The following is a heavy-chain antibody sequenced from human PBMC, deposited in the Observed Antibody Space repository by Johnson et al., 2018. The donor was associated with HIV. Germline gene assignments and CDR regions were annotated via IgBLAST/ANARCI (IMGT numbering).Heavy chain of an antibody. CDR1: GFAFSSYA. CDR3: ARRGLANAFDI. CDR2: ISYDGRDA. Sequence: QVQLVESGGGVVQPGTSLRLSCTASGFAFSSYALHWVRQAPGKGLEWVAVISYDGRDAYYADSVKGRFSISRDNAKSSVYLQMNSLRAEDTAVYYCARRGLANAFDIWGQGTMVTVSS. V-gene: IGHV3-30*04. D-gene: IGHD3-10*01. J-gene: IGHJ3*02.